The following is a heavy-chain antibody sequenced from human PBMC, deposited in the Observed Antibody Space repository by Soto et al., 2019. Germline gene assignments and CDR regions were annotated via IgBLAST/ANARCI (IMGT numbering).Heavy chain of an antibody. D-gene: IGHD3-10*01. J-gene: IGHJ4*02. CDR1: GYTFTTYP. CDR3: ARKDYYGSGIYYFDS. Sequence: QVQLVQSGAEVKEPGASVKVSCKASGYTFTTYPIHWVRQAPGQSLEWMGWMNPANGDTGYSQKFQGRVTIARDTSASTAYMELSSLRSEDTAVYYCARKDYYGSGIYYFDSWGQRTLVTVSS. V-gene: IGHV1-3*01. CDR2: MNPANGDT.